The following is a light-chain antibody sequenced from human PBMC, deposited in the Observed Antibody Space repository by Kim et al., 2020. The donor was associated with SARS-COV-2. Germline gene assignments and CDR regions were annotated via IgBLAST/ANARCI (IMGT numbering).Light chain of an antibody. V-gene: IGLV3-19*01. CDR2: GKN. Sequence: VDLGQTVRITCQGDILRSYYATWYQQKPGQAPIVVIYGKNNRPSGIPDRFSGSSSGDTASLTITGTQAGDEADYYCNSRGSNDNVLFGGGTKVTVL. CDR1: ILRSYY. CDR3: NSRGSNDNVL. J-gene: IGLJ2*01.